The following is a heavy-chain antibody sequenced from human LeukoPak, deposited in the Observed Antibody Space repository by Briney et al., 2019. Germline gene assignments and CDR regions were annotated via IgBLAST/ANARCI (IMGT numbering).Heavy chain of an antibody. J-gene: IGHJ4*02. V-gene: IGHV3-21*04. CDR2: ISYNGTYI. CDR1: AFSLNAYN. CDR3: VRDRGTDRPIHY. Sequence: GGSLRLSCAASAFSLNAYNMNWVRQAAGKGGEWVSSISYNGTYIYYADSVKGRFTIARDNAHNSLYLQMNSLRAEHTAIYYCVRDRGTDRPIHYWGQGTLVTVSS. D-gene: IGHD1-26*01.